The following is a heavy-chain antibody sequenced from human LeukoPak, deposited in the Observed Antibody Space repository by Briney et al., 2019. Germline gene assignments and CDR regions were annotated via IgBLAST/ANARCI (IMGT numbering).Heavy chain of an antibody. J-gene: IGHJ4*02. V-gene: IGHV4-34*01. CDR3: ARGIDY. Sequence: KPSETLSLTCALYGGPFRGYYWIWLRQPPGKGLEWIGEINHSGSTNYTPSLKSRVTISVDTSKNQFSLKLSSVTAADTAVYYCARGIDYWGQGTLVTVSS. CDR1: GGPFRGYY. CDR2: INHSGST.